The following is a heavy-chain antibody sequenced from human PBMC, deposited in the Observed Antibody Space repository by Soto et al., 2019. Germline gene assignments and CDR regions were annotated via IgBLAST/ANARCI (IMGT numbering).Heavy chain of an antibody. J-gene: IGHJ6*02. Sequence: QVQLVQSGSEVKKPGSSVKVSCKASGGTFSSYAISWVRQAPGQGLEWMGGIIPIFGTANYAQKFQGRVTITADESTSTAYMDLSSLRSEDTAVYYCARQEGRGYYYYYGMDVWGQGTTVTVSS. CDR2: IIPIFGTA. CDR3: ARQEGRGYYYYYGMDV. CDR1: GGTFSSYA. D-gene: IGHD3-10*01. V-gene: IGHV1-69*12.